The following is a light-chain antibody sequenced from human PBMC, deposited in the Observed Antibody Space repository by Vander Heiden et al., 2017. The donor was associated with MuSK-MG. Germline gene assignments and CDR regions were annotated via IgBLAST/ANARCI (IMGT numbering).Light chain of an antibody. Sequence: DIVMTQSPDSLAVSLGERATHNCKSSQSGLYSTNNKNYLAWYQHKPGQPPKLLIYWASTRESGVPDRFSGSGSGTDFTLTISSLQAEDVAVYYCQQYYSTPRTFGQGTKVEIK. V-gene: IGKV4-1*01. CDR2: WAS. CDR3: QQYYSTPRT. CDR1: QSGLYSTNNKNY. J-gene: IGKJ1*01.